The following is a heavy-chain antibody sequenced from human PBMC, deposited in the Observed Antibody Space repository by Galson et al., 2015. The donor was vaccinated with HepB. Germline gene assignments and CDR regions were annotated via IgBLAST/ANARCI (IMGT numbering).Heavy chain of an antibody. J-gene: IGHJ5*02. CDR2: IYYSGST. D-gene: IGHD3-3*01. CDR1: GGSISSGDYY. V-gene: IGHV4-30-4*01. CDR3: ARGQSYDFWSGYWFDP. Sequence: TLSLTCTVSGGSISSGDYYWSWIRQPPGKGLEWIGYIYYSGSTYYNPSLKSRVTISVDTSKNQFSLKLSSVTAADTAVYYCARGQSYDFWSGYWFDPWGQGTLVTVSS.